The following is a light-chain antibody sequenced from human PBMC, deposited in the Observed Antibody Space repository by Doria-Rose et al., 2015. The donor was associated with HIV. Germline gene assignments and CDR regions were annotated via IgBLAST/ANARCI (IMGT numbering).Light chain of an antibody. J-gene: IGKJ1*01. V-gene: IGKV1-39*01. CDR3: QQTYSSPPWT. Sequence: TITCRVSQTVSTYLTWFQQEPGKAPKLLIYAASRLQSGVPSRFSGSGSGTDFTLTISGLQPGDFATYYCQQTYSSPPWTFGQGTKVEMK. CDR1: QTVSTY. CDR2: AAS.